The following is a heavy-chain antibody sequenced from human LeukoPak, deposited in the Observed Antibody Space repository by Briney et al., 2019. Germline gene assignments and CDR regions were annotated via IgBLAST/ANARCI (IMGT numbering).Heavy chain of an antibody. D-gene: IGHD3-16*01. CDR1: GGSISSSSYY. CDR3: ARDGLRGNAFDV. CDR2: IYYSGST. Sequence: PSETLSLTCTVSGGSISSSSYYWGWTRQPPGKGLEWIGSIYYSGSTYYNPSLKSRVTISVDTSNNQFSLRLSSMAAADTGVFYCARDGLRGNAFDVWGQGTMVTVSS. V-gene: IGHV4-39*07. J-gene: IGHJ3*01.